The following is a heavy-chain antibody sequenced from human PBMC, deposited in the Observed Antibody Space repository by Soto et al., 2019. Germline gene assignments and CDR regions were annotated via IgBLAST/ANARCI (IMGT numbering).Heavy chain of an antibody. J-gene: IGHJ6*02. CDR1: GGTFSSYA. V-gene: IGHV1-69*12. Sequence: QVQLVQSGAEVKKPGSSVKVSCKASGGTFSSYAISWVRQAPGQGLEWMGGIIPKFGTANYAQKFHVRLTIPANGSTRTAYMALSSLRSEDTAVYYCASHSGWNYEYGMNVWGQGTTVTVSS. CDR2: IIPKFGTA. CDR3: ASHSGWNYEYGMNV. D-gene: IGHD3-22*01.